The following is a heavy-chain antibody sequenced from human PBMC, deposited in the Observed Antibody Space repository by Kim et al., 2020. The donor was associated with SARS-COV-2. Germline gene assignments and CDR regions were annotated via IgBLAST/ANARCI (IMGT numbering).Heavy chain of an antibody. Sequence: SETLSLTCAVSGGSISSSNWWSWVRQPPGKGLEWIGEIYHSGSTNYNPSLKSRVTISVDKSKNQFSLKLSSVTAADTAVYYCARVYYDSSGQAPYWGQGTLVTVSS. CDR3: ARVYYDSSGQAPY. V-gene: IGHV4-4*02. CDR1: GGSISSSNW. CDR2: IYHSGST. J-gene: IGHJ4*02. D-gene: IGHD3-22*01.